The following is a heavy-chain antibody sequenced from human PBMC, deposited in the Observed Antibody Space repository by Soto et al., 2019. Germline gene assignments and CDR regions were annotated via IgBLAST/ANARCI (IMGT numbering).Heavy chain of an antibody. CDR1: GDTFSFYT. J-gene: IGHJ4*02. V-gene: IGHV1-69*02. CDR2: VNPILAMS. CDR3: ATSDGSGSSPFDY. Sequence: QVQLVQSGAEVKKPGSSVKVSCKASGDTFSFYTLNWVRQAPGQGFEWVGRVNPILAMSSSAHKFQGRVPMFADKSTGTAYMELRSLRSDETDVYYGATSDGSGSSPFDYWGQGTLVTVSS. D-gene: IGHD3-10*01.